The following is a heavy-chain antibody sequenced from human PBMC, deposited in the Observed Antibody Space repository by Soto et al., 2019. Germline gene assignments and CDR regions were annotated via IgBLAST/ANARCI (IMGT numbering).Heavy chain of an antibody. J-gene: IGHJ4*02. Sequence: GGSLRLSCAASGFTFSSYAMHWVRQAPGKGLEWVAVISYDGSNKYYADSVKGRFTISRDNSKNTLYLQMNSLRAEDTAVYYCARDGQTEGYSYGLFDYWGQGTLVTISS. CDR1: GFTFSSYA. D-gene: IGHD5-18*01. CDR2: ISYDGSNK. CDR3: ARDGQTEGYSYGLFDY. V-gene: IGHV3-30-3*01.